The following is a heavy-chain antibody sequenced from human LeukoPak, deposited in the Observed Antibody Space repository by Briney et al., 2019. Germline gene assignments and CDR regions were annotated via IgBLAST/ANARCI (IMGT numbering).Heavy chain of an antibody. CDR3: AKGPGSGRGYFDY. J-gene: IGHJ4*02. CDR1: GFTFSSYA. D-gene: IGHD1-26*01. V-gene: IGHV3-64*04. Sequence: GGSLRLSCSASGFTFSSYAMHWVRQAPGKGLEYVSAISSNGGSTYYADSVKGRFTISRDNSENTLYLQMNSLRAEDTAVYYCAKGPGSGRGYFDYWGQGTLVTVSS. CDR2: ISSNGGST.